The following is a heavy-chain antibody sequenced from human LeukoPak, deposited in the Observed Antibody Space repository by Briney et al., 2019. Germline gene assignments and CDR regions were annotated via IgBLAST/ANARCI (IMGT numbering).Heavy chain of an antibody. J-gene: IGHJ4*02. Sequence: SSETLSLTCAVYGGSFSGYYWSWLRQPPGKGLEWVSSISSSSSYIYYADSVKGRFTISRDNAKNSLYLQMNSLRAEDTAVYYCARIAVAASSESYFDYWGQGTLVTVSS. CDR2: ISSSSSYI. V-gene: IGHV3-21*01. CDR3: ARIAVAASSESYFDY. D-gene: IGHD6-19*01. CDR1: GGSFSGYY.